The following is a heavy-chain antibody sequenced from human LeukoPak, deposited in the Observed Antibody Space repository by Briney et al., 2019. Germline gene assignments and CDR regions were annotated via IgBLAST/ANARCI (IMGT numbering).Heavy chain of an antibody. CDR3: ASMGYLGGGLDSYGYRHDY. D-gene: IGHD5-18*01. CDR1: GFTFSSYG. Sequence: GRSLRLSCAASGFTFSSYGMHWVRQAPGKGLEWVAVIWYDGSNKYYADSVKGRFTISRDNSKNTLYLKMNSLRAEDTAVYYCASMGYLGGGLDSYGYRHDYWGQGTLVTVSS. CDR2: IWYDGSNK. V-gene: IGHV3-33*01. J-gene: IGHJ4*02.